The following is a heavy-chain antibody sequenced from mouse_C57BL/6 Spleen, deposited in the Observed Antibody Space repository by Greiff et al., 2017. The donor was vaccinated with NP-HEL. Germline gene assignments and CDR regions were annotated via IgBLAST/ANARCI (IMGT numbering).Heavy chain of an antibody. CDR2: IYPGDGDT. D-gene: IGHD1-1*01. CDR1: GYAFSSSW. V-gene: IGHV1-82*01. Sequence: VQLQQSGPELVKPGASVKISCKASGYAFSSSWMNWVKQRPGKGLEWIGRIYPGDGDTNYNGKFKGKATLTADKSSSTAYMQLSSLTSEDSAVYFCARAYGSSYLYYFDYWGQGTTLTVSS. J-gene: IGHJ2*01. CDR3: ARAYGSSYLYYFDY.